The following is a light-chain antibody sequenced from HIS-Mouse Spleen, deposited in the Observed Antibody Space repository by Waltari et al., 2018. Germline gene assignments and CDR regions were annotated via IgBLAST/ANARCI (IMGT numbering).Light chain of an antibody. CDR3: YSTDSSGNHRV. V-gene: IGLV3-10*01. J-gene: IGLJ2*01. CDR1: ALPKKY. CDR2: EDS. Sequence: VSPGQTARITCPGDALPKKYAYWYQQKSGPAPVLVIYEDSKRPSGIPERFSGSSSGTMATLTISGAQVEDEADYYCYSTDSSGNHRVFGGGTKLTVL.